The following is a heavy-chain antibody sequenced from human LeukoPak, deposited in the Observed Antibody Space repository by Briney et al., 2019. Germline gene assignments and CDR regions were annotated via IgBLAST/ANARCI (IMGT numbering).Heavy chain of an antibody. CDR1: GFTVSGNY. CDR2: IYGGGNT. J-gene: IGHJ4*02. V-gene: IGHV3-53*01. Sequence: GGSLRLSCAASGFTVSGNYMSWVRQAPGKGLEWVSVIYGGGNTYYADSVKGRFTISRDNSKNTLYLQMNSLRAEDTAVYYCARSFLAATEAYWGQGTLVTVSS. CDR3: ARSFLAATEAY. D-gene: IGHD6-25*01.